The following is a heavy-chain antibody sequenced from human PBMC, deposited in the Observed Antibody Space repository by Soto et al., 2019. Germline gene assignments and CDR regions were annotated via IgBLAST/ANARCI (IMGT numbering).Heavy chain of an antibody. CDR2: INPYNGRT. CDR3: ARRHGDPSSAAGFDY. CDR1: GYTFIDYS. V-gene: IGHV1-18*01. J-gene: IGHJ4*02. Sequence: QVQLVQSGPEVKKPGASVKVSCKAFGYTFIDYSINWVRQAPGQGLEWVGWINPYNGRTYYAQRVQGRITVTTDTSTGTAYMELRSLTSRDTATYFCARRHGDPSSAAGFDYWGQGSLVTVS. D-gene: IGHD2-21*02.